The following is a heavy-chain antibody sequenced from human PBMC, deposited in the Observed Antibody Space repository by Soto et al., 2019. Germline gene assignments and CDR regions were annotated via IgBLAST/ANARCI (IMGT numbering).Heavy chain of an antibody. D-gene: IGHD6-13*01. CDR3: ARGGFRGIAAAYWYFDL. J-gene: IGHJ2*01. CDR2: ISSSSSYI. CDR1: GFTFSSYS. Sequence: EVQLVESGEGLVKPGGSLRLSCAASGFTFSSYSMNWVRQAPGKGLEWVSSISSSSSYIYYADSVKGRFTISRDNAKNSLYLQMNSLRAEDTAVYYCARGGFRGIAAAYWYFDLWGRGTLVTVSS. V-gene: IGHV3-21*01.